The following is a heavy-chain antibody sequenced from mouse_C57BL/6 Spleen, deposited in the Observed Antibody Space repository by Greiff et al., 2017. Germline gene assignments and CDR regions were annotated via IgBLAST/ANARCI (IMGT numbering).Heavy chain of an antibody. Sequence: EVQGVESGGGLVQPGGSLKLSCAASGFTFSDYYMYWVRQTPEKRLEWVAYISNGGGSTYYPDTVKGRFTLSRDNAKNTLYLQMSRLKSEDTAMYYCARHLSGYYGSSCDWYFDVWGTGTTVTVSS. J-gene: IGHJ1*03. CDR1: GFTFSDYY. V-gene: IGHV5-12*01. D-gene: IGHD1-1*01. CDR3: ARHLSGYYGSSCDWYFDV. CDR2: ISNGGGST.